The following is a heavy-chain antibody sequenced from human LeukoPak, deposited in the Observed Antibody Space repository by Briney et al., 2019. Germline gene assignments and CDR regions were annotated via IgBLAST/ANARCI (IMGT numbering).Heavy chain of an antibody. J-gene: IGHJ4*02. Sequence: GGTLRLSCAASGFTFSDYWMSWVRQAPGKGLEWVANIKQNGSEEVYVDSVKGRFTISRDNTKNSLYLQMNSLRVEDTAVYYCADLGVGFWGQGTLVSVSS. CDR1: GFTFSDYW. V-gene: IGHV3-7*01. CDR2: IKQNGSEE. D-gene: IGHD2-8*01. CDR3: ADLGVGF.